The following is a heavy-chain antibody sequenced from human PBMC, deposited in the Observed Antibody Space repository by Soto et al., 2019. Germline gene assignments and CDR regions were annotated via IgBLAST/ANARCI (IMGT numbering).Heavy chain of an antibody. D-gene: IGHD3-22*01. Sequence: PSETLSLTCTVSGGSISSYYWSWIRQPPGKGLEWIGYIYYSGSTNYNPSLKSRVTISVDTSKNQFSLKLSSVTAADTAVYHCARVSDSSGYYVFRFDYWAQGTLVTVSS. CDR3: ARVSDSSGYYVFRFDY. V-gene: IGHV4-59*01. J-gene: IGHJ4*02. CDR2: IYYSGST. CDR1: GGSISSYY.